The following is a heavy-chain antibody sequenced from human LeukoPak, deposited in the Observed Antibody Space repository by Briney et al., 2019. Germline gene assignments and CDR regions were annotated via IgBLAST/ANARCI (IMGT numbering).Heavy chain of an antibody. V-gene: IGHV3-21*04. Sequence: PGGSLRLSCAASGFTFSSYSMNWVRQAPGKGLEWVSSISSSSSYIYYADSVKGRFTISRDNAKNSLYLQMNSLRAEDTALYYCARLSNVAFDIWGQGTMVTVSS. CDR2: ISSSSSYI. J-gene: IGHJ3*02. CDR3: ARLSNVAFDI. CDR1: GFTFSSYS. D-gene: IGHD3-16*02.